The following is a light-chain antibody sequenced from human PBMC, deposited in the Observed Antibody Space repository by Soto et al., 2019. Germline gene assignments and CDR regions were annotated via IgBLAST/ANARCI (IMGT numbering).Light chain of an antibody. CDR1: QIVSSDY. Sequence: TQSPGTLSLSPGERATLSCRASQIVSSDYLAWYQQKPGRAPRLLIYGASSRDTGIPDRFSGSGSGTAFTLTISRLETEDFAVYYCQQYGGSMTFGQGTKVDIK. CDR3: QQYGGSMT. CDR2: GAS. J-gene: IGKJ1*01. V-gene: IGKV3-20*01.